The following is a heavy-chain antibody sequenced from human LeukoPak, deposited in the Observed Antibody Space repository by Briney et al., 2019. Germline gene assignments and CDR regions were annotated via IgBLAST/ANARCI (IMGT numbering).Heavy chain of an antibody. CDR3: ARRDDYGDYLNWFDP. CDR2: INHSGST. Sequence: SETLSLTCAVYGGSFSDYYWSWIRQPSGKGLEWIGEINHSGSTNYNPSLKSRVTISVDTSKKQFSLKLSSVTAADTAVYYCARRDDYGDYLNWFDPWGQGTLVTVSS. J-gene: IGHJ5*01. V-gene: IGHV4-34*01. D-gene: IGHD4-17*01. CDR1: GGSFSDYY.